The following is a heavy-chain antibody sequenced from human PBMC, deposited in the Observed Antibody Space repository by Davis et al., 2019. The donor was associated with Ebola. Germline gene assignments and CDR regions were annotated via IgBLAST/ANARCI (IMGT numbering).Heavy chain of an antibody. Sequence: ASVKVSCKASGYTFTSYGISWVRQAPGQGLEWMGWISAYNGNTNYAQKFQGWVTMTRDTSISTAYMELSRLRSDDTAVYYCVRDLRGWGDFDYWGQGTLVTVSS. D-gene: IGHD3-10*01. CDR2: ISAYNGNT. CDR1: GYTFTSYG. J-gene: IGHJ4*02. V-gene: IGHV1-18*01. CDR3: VRDLRGWGDFDY.